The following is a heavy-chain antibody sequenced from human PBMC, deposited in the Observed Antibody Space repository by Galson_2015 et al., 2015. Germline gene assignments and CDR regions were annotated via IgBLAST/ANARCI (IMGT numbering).Heavy chain of an antibody. CDR1: GYSFTSYW. CDR3: ARRGDLDY. J-gene: IGHJ4*02. Sequence: QSGAEVKKPGESLQISCKGSGYSFTSYWIAWVRQTPGKGLEWMGIIYPGDSDTRYSPSFQGQVTLSADKSINTAYLQWNSLKASDTGMYFCARRGDLDYWGQGTLVTVSS. CDR2: IYPGDSDT. D-gene: IGHD7-27*01. V-gene: IGHV5-51*01.